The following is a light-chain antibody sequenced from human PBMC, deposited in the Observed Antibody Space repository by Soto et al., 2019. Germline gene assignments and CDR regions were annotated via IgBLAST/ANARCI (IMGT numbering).Light chain of an antibody. J-gene: IGLJ2*01. V-gene: IGLV2-14*01. Sequence: QSALTQPASVSGSPGQSIAISCTGTSSDVGGYNYVSWYQQHPGKAPKLMIYDVSNRPSGASDRFSGSKSGNTASLTISGLQAEDEADYYCSSYRSSSTAVLFGGGTKLTVL. CDR2: DVS. CDR3: SSYRSSSTAVL. CDR1: SSDVGGYNY.